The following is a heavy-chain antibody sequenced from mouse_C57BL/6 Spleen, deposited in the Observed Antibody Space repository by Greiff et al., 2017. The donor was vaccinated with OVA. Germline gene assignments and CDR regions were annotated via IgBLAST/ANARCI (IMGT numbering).Heavy chain of an antibody. CDR3: ARHGGSTTGYFDV. CDR2: ISSGGSYT. V-gene: IGHV5-6*01. D-gene: IGHD2-14*01. J-gene: IGHJ1*03. CDR1: GFTFSSYG. Sequence: EVHLLESGGDLVKPGGSLKLSCAASGFTFSSYGMSWVRQTPDKRLEWVATISSGGSYTYYPDSVKGRFTISRDNAKNTLYLQMSSLKSEDTAMYYCARHGGSTTGYFDVWGTGTTVTVSS.